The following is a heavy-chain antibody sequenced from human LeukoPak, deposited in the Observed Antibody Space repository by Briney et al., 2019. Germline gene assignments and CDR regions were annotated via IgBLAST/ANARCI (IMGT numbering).Heavy chain of an antibody. CDR3: ARRVAAVTTYGVFDI. V-gene: IGHV4-59*13. Sequence: PSETLSLTCTVSGGSISGDYWSWIRQPPGKGLEWIGYSYYTGSTNYNPSLKSRLTISVDTSKNQFSLKLSSVTAADTAVYYCARRVAAVTTYGVFDIWGQGTVVTVSS. J-gene: IGHJ3*02. CDR2: SYYTGST. D-gene: IGHD2-8*01. CDR1: GGSISGDY.